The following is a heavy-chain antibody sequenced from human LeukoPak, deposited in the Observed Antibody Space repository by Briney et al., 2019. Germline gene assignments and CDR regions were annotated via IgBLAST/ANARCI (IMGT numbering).Heavy chain of an antibody. CDR3: ARELRPRVGAIMPFDY. CDR2: ISTYNGNT. Sequence: VASVKVSCKASGYTFTSYGITWVRQAPGQGIEWMGWISTYNGNTDYAQKVQGRVTMTTDTSTSTAYMELRSLRSDDTAVYYCARELRPRVGAIMPFDYWGQGTLVTVSS. J-gene: IGHJ4*02. D-gene: IGHD1-26*01. CDR1: GYTFTSYG. V-gene: IGHV1-18*01.